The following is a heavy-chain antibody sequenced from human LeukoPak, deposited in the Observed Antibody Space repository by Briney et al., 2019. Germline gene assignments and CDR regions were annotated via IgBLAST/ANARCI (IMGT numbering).Heavy chain of an antibody. CDR3: ARLPMVRGGRATRDY. J-gene: IGHJ4*02. CDR2: INHSGST. D-gene: IGHD3-10*01. CDR1: GGSFSGYY. V-gene: IGHV4-34*01. Sequence: PSESLSLTCAVYGGSFSGYYWSWICQPPGKGLEWIGEINHSGSTNYNPSLKSRVTISVDTSKNQFSLKLSSVTAADTAVYYCARLPMVRGGRATRDYWGQGTLVTVSS.